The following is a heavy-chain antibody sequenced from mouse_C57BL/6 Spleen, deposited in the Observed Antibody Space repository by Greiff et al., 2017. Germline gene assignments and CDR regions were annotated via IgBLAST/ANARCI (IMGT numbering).Heavy chain of an antibody. Sequence: VKLQESGAELARPGASVKLSCKASGYTFTSYGISWVKQRTGQGLEWIGEIYPRSGNTYYNEQFKGKATLTADKSSSTAYMELRSLTSEDSAVYFCARRGDYYGSSPYYAMDDWGQGTSVTVSS. CDR1: GYTFTSYG. V-gene: IGHV1-81*01. CDR2: IYPRSGNT. D-gene: IGHD1-1*01. J-gene: IGHJ4*01. CDR3: ARRGDYYGSSPYYAMDD.